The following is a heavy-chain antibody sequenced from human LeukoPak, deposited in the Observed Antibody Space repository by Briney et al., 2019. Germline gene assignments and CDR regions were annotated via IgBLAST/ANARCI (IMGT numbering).Heavy chain of an antibody. V-gene: IGHV3-23*01. J-gene: IGHJ4*02. CDR1: GGSISSSSYY. CDR3: ATYRQVLLPFES. Sequence: ETLSLTCTVSGGSISSSSYYWGWIRQPPGKGLEWVSSIFPSGGEIHYADSVMGRFTISRENSNSTLSLQMNSLRAEDTAIYYCATYRQVLLPFESWGQGTLVTVSS. CDR2: IFPSGGEI. D-gene: IGHD2-8*02.